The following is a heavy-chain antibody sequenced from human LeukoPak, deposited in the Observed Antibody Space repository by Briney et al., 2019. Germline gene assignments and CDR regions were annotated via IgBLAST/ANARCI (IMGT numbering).Heavy chain of an antibody. CDR3: ARRWNYCFDL. V-gene: IGHV3-23*01. D-gene: IGHD1-7*01. J-gene: IGHJ4*02. Sequence: GGSLRLSCAASGFPFFSYGLSWVRQAPGKGLEWVSTISTTTVTTFYADSVKGQFTISRDNSKNMLYLQMNSLRAEDRAVYYCARRWNYCFDLWGQGTLVTVS. CDR2: ISTTTVTT. CDR1: GFPFFSYG.